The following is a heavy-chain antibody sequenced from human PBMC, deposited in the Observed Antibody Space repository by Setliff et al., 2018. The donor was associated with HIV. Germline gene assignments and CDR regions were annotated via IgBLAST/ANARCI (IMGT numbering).Heavy chain of an antibody. CDR3: ARGGSNSWSPFDY. CDR2: ISASATYI. Sequence: SLRLSCAASGFTFSNYSMNWVRQTPGKGLEWVSSISASATYIYYADSVKGRFTISRDNAENSLYLQMNSLRAEDTAVYYCARGGSNSWSPFDYWGQGTLGTVSS. V-gene: IGHV3-21*01. CDR1: GFTFSNYS. J-gene: IGHJ4*02. D-gene: IGHD6-13*01.